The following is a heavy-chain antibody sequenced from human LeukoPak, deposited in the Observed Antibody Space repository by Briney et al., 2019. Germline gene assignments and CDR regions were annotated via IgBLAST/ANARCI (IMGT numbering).Heavy chain of an antibody. CDR1: GYTFTGYY. CDR2: INPNSGGT. V-gene: IGHV1-2*06. Sequence: ASVKVSCKASGYTFTGYYMHWVRQAPGQGLEWMGRINPNSGGTNYAQKFQGRVTMTRDTSISTAYMELSRLRSDDTAVYYCARGTVTTWDDYYYYYGMGVWGQGTTVTVSS. J-gene: IGHJ6*02. D-gene: IGHD4-11*01. CDR3: ARGTVTTWDDYYYYYGMGV.